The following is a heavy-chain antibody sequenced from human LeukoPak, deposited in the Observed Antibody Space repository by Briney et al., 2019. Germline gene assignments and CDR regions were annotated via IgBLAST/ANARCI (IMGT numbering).Heavy chain of an antibody. CDR3: ARGRHCSSTSCLVGY. J-gene: IGHJ4*02. D-gene: IGHD2-2*01. CDR1: GFTFSSYG. Sequence: GRSLRLSCAASGFTFSSYGMHWVRQAPGKGLEWVAVIWYDGSNKYYADSVKGRFTISRDNSKNTLYLQMNSLRAEDTAVYYCARGRHCSSTSCLVGYWGQGTLVTVSS. CDR2: IWYDGSNK. V-gene: IGHV3-33*01.